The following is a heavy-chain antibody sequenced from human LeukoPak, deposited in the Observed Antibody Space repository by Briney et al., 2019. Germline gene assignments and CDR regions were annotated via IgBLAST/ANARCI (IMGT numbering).Heavy chain of an antibody. CDR2: ISYDGDKQ. V-gene: IGHV3-30-3*01. J-gene: IGHJ5*02. CDR1: GFTFNTFA. Sequence: GGSLRLSCAATGFTFNTFAMHWVRQAPGKGLEGLGLISYDGDKQIYAASVKGRFPFSRDNSNNTLYLQMNNLRPEDTALYYCARESHEGATRAYNWFDPWGQGTLVSVPS. CDR3: ARESHEGATRAYNWFDP. D-gene: IGHD1-26*01.